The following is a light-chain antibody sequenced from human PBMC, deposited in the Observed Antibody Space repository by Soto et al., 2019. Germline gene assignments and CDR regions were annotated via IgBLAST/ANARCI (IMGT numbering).Light chain of an antibody. J-gene: IGKJ5*01. CDR1: QSVSSY. V-gene: IGKV3-11*01. CDR2: DAS. CDR3: QQRSNWPPRIT. Sequence: EIVLTQSPATLSLSPGERATLSCRASQSVSSYLAWYQQKPGQAPRLLIYDASNRATGIPARFSASGSGTDFTLTISSLEPEDVAVYYCQQRSNWPPRITFGQGTRLEIK.